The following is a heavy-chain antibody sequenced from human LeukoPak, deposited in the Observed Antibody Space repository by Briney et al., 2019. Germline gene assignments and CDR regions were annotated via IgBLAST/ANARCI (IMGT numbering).Heavy chain of an antibody. Sequence: PGGSLRLSCAASGFSVSNNYMSWVRQAPGEGLEWIAGIYSGGNTYYAESVQGRFTISRDTYKNMVYLQMSGLTPEDTAVYYCARDPTGASVWGKGTTVTVSS. CDR1: GFSVSNNY. V-gene: IGHV3-53*01. CDR2: IYSGGNT. CDR3: ARDPTGASV. J-gene: IGHJ6*04. D-gene: IGHD1-14*01.